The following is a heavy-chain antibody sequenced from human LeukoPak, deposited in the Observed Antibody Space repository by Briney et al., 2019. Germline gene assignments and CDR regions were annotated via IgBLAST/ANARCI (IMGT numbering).Heavy chain of an antibody. CDR3: AKDPLWFGENF. J-gene: IGHJ4*02. Sequence: GGSLRLSCAASGFTFAGHGMNWVRQASGKGLEWVSGISNGGGSTYYADSVKGRFTISRDNSKDTLYLQMNSLRAEDTAVYYCAKDPLWFGENFWGQGTLVTVSS. V-gene: IGHV3-23*01. CDR2: ISNGGGST. D-gene: IGHD3-10*01. CDR1: GFTFAGHG.